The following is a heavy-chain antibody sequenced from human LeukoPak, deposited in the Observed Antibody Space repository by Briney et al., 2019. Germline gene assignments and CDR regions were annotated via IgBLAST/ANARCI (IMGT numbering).Heavy chain of an antibody. D-gene: IGHD4-23*01. CDR3: ARETTVVTDAAWFDP. CDR1: GFTSSTYW. Sequence: GGSLRLSCAASGFTSSTYWMSWVRQAPGKGLEWVANIKQDGSEKYYVDSVKGRFTISRDNSKNSLYLQMNSLRAEDTAVYYCARETTVVTDAAWFDPWGQGTLVTVSS. V-gene: IGHV3-7*01. CDR2: IKQDGSEK. J-gene: IGHJ5*02.